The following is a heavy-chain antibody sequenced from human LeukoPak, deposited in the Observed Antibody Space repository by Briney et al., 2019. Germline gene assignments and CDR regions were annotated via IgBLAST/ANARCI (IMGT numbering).Heavy chain of an antibody. J-gene: IGHJ4*02. Sequence: GGSLRLSCAASGFTFSSYSMNWVRQAPGKGLEWVSSISSSSSYIYYADSVKGRFTISRDNAKNSLYLQMNSLRAEDTAVYYCARDWTTVTTPPYFDYWGQGTLVTVSS. D-gene: IGHD4-17*01. V-gene: IGHV3-21*01. CDR1: GFTFSSYS. CDR3: ARDWTTVTTPPYFDY. CDR2: ISSSSSYI.